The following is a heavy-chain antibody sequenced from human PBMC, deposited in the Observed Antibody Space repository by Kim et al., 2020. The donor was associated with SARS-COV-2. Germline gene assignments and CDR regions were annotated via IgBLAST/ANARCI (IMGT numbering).Heavy chain of an antibody. D-gene: IGHD3-16*01. J-gene: IGHJ4*02. V-gene: IGHV1-18*01. Sequence: QKPQGRVTMTTDTSTSTAYMELRSLRSDDTAVYYCARDGGLGLPTGFDYWGQGTLVTVSS. CDR3: ARDGGLGLPTGFDY.